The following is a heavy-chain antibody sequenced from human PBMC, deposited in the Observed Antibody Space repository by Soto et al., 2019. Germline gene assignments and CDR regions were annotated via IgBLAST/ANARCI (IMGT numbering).Heavy chain of an antibody. V-gene: IGHV4-34*01. D-gene: IGHD1-1*01. J-gene: IGHJ3*02. CDR2: INHSGST. Sequence: PSETLSLTCAVYGGSFSGYYWSWIRQPPGKGLEWIGEINHSGSTNYNPSLKSRVTISVDTSKNQFSLKLSSVTAADTAVYYCARAVGRGTATTVVDAFDIWGPGTMVTVSS. CDR3: ARAVGRGTATTVVDAFDI. CDR1: GGSFSGYY.